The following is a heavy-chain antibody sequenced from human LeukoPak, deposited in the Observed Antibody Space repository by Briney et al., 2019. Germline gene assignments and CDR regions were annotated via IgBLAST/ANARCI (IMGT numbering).Heavy chain of an antibody. Sequence: PGGSLRLSCAASGFTFSTYAMYWVRQSPGKGLEWVAIIWYDGSNKYYADSVKGRFTISRDNSKNTLYLQMNSLRAEDTAVYYCARGAYCSGSSCPGAFDIWGQGTMVTVSS. D-gene: IGHD2-15*01. CDR2: IWYDGSNK. J-gene: IGHJ3*02. CDR1: GFTFSTYA. CDR3: ARGAYCSGSSCPGAFDI. V-gene: IGHV3-33*01.